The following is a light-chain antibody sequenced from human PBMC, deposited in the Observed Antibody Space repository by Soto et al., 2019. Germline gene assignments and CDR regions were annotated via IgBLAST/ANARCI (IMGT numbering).Light chain of an antibody. Sequence: QSVLTQPPSASGTPGQRVTISCSGSSSNFGSNTVNWYQQLPGTAPKLVIYGNNQRPSGVPDRFSGSKSGTSASLAISGLQSEDEADYYCVAWDDSLNGYVVFGGGTKVTVL. CDR1: SSNFGSNT. J-gene: IGLJ2*01. V-gene: IGLV1-44*01. CDR3: VAWDDSLNGYVV. CDR2: GNN.